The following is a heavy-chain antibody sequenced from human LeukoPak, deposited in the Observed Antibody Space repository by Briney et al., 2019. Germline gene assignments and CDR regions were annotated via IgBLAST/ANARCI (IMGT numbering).Heavy chain of an antibody. CDR1: GYSISSGYY. D-gene: IGHD2-15*01. CDR3: ARDRGGSCYDY. V-gene: IGHV4-38-2*02. J-gene: IGHJ4*02. CDR2: IYHSGST. Sequence: PSETLSLTCTVSGYSISSGYYWGWIRQPPGKGLEWIGSIYHSGSTYYNPSLKSRVTISVDTSKNQFSLKLSSVTAADTAVYYCARDRGGSCYDYWGQGTLVTVSS.